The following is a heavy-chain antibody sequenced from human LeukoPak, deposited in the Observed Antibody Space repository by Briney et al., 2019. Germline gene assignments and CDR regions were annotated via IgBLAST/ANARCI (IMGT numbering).Heavy chain of an antibody. J-gene: IGHJ4*02. CDR2: IYYSGST. CDR1: GGSISSSSYY. D-gene: IGHD6-13*01. Sequence: SETLSLTCTVSGGSISSSSYYWGWIRQPPGKGLEWIGSIYYSGSTNYNPSLKSRVTISVDTSKNQFSLKLSSVTAADTAVYYCARLIPMSWSSWARGPVDYWGQGTLVTVSS. V-gene: IGHV4-39*07. CDR3: ARLIPMSWSSWARGPVDY.